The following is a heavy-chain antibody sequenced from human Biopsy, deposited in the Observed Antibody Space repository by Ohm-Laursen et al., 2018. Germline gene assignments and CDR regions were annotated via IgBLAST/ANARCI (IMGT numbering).Heavy chain of an antibody. CDR2: IYHTGTT. CDR3: ARATVETASFDF. Sequence: TLSLTCTVSGVSINGGRYYWNWIRHHPGKGLEWIGYIYHTGTTFYNPSLESQATISIDTSKNQFSLKMTSVTDADTAVYYCARATVETASFDFWGQGTLVTVSS. V-gene: IGHV4-31*01. D-gene: IGHD5-18*01. CDR1: GVSINGGRYY. J-gene: IGHJ4*02.